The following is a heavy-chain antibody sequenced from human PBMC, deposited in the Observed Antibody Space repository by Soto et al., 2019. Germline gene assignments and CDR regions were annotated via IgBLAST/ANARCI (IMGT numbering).Heavy chain of an antibody. J-gene: IGHJ4*02. CDR1: GFTFNTYG. V-gene: IGHV3-30*18. Sequence: QVQLVESGGGVVQPGKSLRLSCAASGFTFNTYGMHWVRQAPGKGPEWVAVISNDGSNKYYADSVKGRFTISRDNSKNTLYLQMNSLRAEDTAVYYCANWNDPLSDWGQGTLVTVSS. D-gene: IGHD1-1*01. CDR3: ANWNDPLSD. CDR2: ISNDGSNK.